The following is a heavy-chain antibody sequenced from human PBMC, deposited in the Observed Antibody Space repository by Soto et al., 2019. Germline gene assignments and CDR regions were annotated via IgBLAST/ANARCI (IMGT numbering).Heavy chain of an antibody. CDR1: GDTVSSNSIA. Sequence: SQTPSLTCVGSGDTVSSNSIAWNWVRQSPSRGLEWLGRTYYRSRWYSDYAVSVRSRRDINADTSKNQVSLQLNSVTPEDTAVYYCARSEEDSDYYYYGMDVWGQGTTVTVSS. D-gene: IGHD2-15*01. V-gene: IGHV6-1*01. J-gene: IGHJ6*02. CDR3: ARSEEDSDYYYYGMDV. CDR2: TYYRSRWYS.